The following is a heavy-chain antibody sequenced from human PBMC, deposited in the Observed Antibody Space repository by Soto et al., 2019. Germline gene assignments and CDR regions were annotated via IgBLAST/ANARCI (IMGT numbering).Heavy chain of an antibody. D-gene: IGHD3-22*01. CDR1: GFTFSSYW. J-gene: IGHJ3*02. CDR3: AKDGPYDTTLGAFDI. Sequence: GGSLRLSCAASGFTFSSYWMSWVRQAPGKGLEWVANIKHDGSKKYYVDSVKGRFTISRDNAKNTLYLQMNSLRAEDTAVYYCAKDGPYDTTLGAFDIRGQGTMVTVSS. CDR2: IKHDGSKK. V-gene: IGHV3-7*01.